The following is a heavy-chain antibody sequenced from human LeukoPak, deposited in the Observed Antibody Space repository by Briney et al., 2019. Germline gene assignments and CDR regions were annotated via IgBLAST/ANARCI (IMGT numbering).Heavy chain of an antibody. J-gene: IGHJ4*02. CDR2: ISSSGSTI. CDR3: ARDHPYPWGSGTAY. V-gene: IGHV3-48*03. Sequence: SGGSLRLSCAASGFTFSSYEMNWVRQAPGKGLEWVSYISSSGSTIYYADSVKGRFTISRDNAKNSLYLQMNSLRAEDTAVYYCARDHPYPWGSGTAYWGQGTLVTVSS. CDR1: GFTFSSYE. D-gene: IGHD1-26*01.